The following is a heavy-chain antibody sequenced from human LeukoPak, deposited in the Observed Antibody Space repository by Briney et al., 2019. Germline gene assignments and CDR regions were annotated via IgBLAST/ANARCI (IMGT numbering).Heavy chain of an antibody. V-gene: IGHV4-4*07. Sequence: SETLSLTCTVSGGSISSYYWSWIRQPAGKGLEWIGRIYTSGSTNYNPSLKSRVTMSVDTSKNQFSLKLSSVTAADTAVYYCARDPGIHDPGNSGAFDIWGQGTMVTVSS. J-gene: IGHJ3*02. CDR3: ARDPGIHDPGNSGAFDI. CDR1: GGSISSYY. CDR2: IYTSGST. D-gene: IGHD3-10*01.